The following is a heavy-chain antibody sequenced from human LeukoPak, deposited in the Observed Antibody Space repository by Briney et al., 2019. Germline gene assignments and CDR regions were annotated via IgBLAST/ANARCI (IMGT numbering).Heavy chain of an antibody. CDR2: INWNGVST. CDR1: GFTFDDYG. Sequence: GGSLRLSCAASGFTFDDYGMNWVRQAPGKGLEWVSGINWNGVSTGYADSVKGRFTISRDNAKNSLYLQMNSLRVEDTAVYYCVTDREWSPPLYWYFDLWGRGTLVTVSS. CDR3: VTDREWSPPLYWYFDL. V-gene: IGHV3-20*04. D-gene: IGHD3-3*01. J-gene: IGHJ2*01.